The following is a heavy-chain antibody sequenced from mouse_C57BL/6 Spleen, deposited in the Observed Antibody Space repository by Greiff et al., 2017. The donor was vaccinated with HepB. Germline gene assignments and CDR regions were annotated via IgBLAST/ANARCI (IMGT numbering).Heavy chain of an antibody. CDR2: IDPENGDT. J-gene: IGHJ3*01. CDR3: TTPTTEAWFAY. D-gene: IGHD1-1*01. CDR1: GFNIKDDY. V-gene: IGHV14-4*01. Sequence: VQLQQSGAELVRPGASVKLSCTASGFNIKDDYMHWVKQRPEQGLEWIGWIDPENGDTEYASKFQGKATITADTSSNTAYLQLSSLTSEDTAVYYCTTPTTEAWFAYWGQGTPVTVSA.